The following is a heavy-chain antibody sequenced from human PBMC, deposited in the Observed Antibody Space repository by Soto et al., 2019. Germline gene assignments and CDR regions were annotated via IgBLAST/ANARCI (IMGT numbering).Heavy chain of an antibody. D-gene: IGHD3-3*01. Sequence: GGSLRLSCAASGFTFSSYGMPWVRQAPGKGLEWVAVIWYDGSNKYYADSVKGRFTISRDNSKNTLYLQMNSLRAEDTAVYYCARDKGITIFGVVTTYGMDVWGQGTTVTVSS. CDR1: GFTFSSYG. CDR2: IWYDGSNK. J-gene: IGHJ6*02. V-gene: IGHV3-33*01. CDR3: ARDKGITIFGVVTTYGMDV.